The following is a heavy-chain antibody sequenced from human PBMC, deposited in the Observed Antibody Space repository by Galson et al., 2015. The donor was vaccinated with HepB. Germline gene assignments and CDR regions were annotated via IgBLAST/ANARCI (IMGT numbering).Heavy chain of an antibody. Sequence: SLRLSCAASGFTFSRYSMNWVRQAPGKGLEWVSSISSSSSYIYYADSMKGRFTISRDNAKNSLSLQMNSLRAEDTAVYYCARVHNYDFWSGFYTGYSDYWGQGTLVTVSS. CDR1: GFTFSRYS. CDR2: ISSSSSYI. D-gene: IGHD3-3*01. V-gene: IGHV3-21*01. CDR3: ARVHNYDFWSGFYTGYSDY. J-gene: IGHJ4*02.